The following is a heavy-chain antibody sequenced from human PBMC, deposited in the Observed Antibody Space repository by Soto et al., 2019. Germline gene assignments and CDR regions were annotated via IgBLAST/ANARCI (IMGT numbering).Heavy chain of an antibody. D-gene: IGHD3-10*01. V-gene: IGHV4-34*01. CDR2: LNDSGST. Sequence: PSETLSLTCAVYGGSFSGYYCSWIRQPPGKGLEWIGELNDSGSTNYNASLKSRVSISVDTSKNQFSLKLSSVTAADTAVYYCARGRGGVQQWGQGTLVTVSS. CDR1: GGSFSGYY. J-gene: IGHJ1*01. CDR3: ARGRGGVQQ.